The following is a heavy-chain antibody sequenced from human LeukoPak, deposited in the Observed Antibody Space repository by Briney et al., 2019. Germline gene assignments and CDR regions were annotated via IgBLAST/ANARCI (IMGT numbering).Heavy chain of an antibody. D-gene: IGHD3-22*01. J-gene: IGHJ4*02. V-gene: IGHV6-1*01. CDR2: TYYRSKWYN. CDR1: GDSVSSNSAA. CDR3: ARNSNQRYDSSGYSYYFDY. Sequence: SQTLSLTCAISGDSVSSNSAAWNWIRQSPSSGLEWLGRTYYRSKWYNDYAVSVKSRITINPDTSKNQFSLQLNSVTPEDTAVYYCARNSNQRYDSSGYSYYFDYWGQGTLVTVSS.